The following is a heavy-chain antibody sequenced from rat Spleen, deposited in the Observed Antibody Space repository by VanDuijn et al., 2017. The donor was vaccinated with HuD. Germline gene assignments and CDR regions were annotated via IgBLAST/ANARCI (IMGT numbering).Heavy chain of an antibody. V-gene: IGHV2S63*01. CDR1: GFSLTDYS. CDR2: MWSGGST. D-gene: IGHD1-4*01. CDR3: TRSKGYPGVTFDY. Sequence: VQLKESGPGLVQPSQTLSLTCTVSGFSLTDYSVHWVRQPPGKGLEWMGVMWSGGSTAYNSALKSRLSISGDTSKSQVFLKINSLQTEDTAIYYCTRSKGYPGVTFDYWGQGVMVTVSS. J-gene: IGHJ2*01.